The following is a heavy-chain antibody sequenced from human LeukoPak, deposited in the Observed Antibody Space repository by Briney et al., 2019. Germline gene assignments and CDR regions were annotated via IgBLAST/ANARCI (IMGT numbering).Heavy chain of an antibody. CDR2: ILSVERGGVQ. J-gene: IGHJ6*04. D-gene: IGHD6-19*01. Sequence: GVTGRLLCGASRCLYTLYSTLGIRHSTRKGLEGVTTILSVERGGVQYYADSVKGRFTISRDNSENTLYLQMISLRPEDTAVYYCATEGVDGVAVAGGSGMDVWGTGTTVTVSS. V-gene: IGHV3-30*04. CDR1: RCLYTLYS. CDR3: ATEGVDGVAVAGGSGMDV.